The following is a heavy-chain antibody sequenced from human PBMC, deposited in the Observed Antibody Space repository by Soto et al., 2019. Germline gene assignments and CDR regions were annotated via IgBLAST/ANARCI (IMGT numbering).Heavy chain of an antibody. D-gene: IGHD2-15*01. CDR3: GRELFYPIPATPDAFDI. J-gene: IGHJ3*02. CDR1: GFTVSSNY. CDR2: IYSGGST. V-gene: IGHV3-66*01. Sequence: EVQLVESGGGLVRAGGSLRLSCAASGFTVSSNYMSWVRQAPGKGLEWVSVIYSGGSTYYADSVKGRFTISRDNSKNPLYLQMNSLRAGDPAVFYCGRELFYPIPATPDAFDIWGQGTMVTVSS.